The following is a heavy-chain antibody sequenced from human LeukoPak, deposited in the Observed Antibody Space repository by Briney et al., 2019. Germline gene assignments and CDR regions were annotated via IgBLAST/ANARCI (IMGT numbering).Heavy chain of an antibody. Sequence: PSETLSLTCAVYGGTFSGYYWSWIRQPPGEGLEWIGEINHNGSTNYNPSLKSRATISVDTSKNPFSLKLSSVTAADTAVYYCARRGPGHRNDYWGKGNLVSVSS. V-gene: IGHV4-34*01. CDR1: GGTFSGYY. D-gene: IGHD1-14*01. CDR2: INHNGST. J-gene: IGHJ4*02. CDR3: ARRGPGHRNDY.